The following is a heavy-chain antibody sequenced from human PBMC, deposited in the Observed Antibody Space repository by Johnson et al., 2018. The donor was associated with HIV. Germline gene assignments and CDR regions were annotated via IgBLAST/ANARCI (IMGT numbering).Heavy chain of an antibody. CDR3: ARTSCSGARCLGYDPFGV. D-gene: IGHD2-15*01. V-gene: IGHV3-20*04. CDR2: INGDGSRL. CDR1: GFTFEDYG. J-gene: IGHJ3*01. Sequence: MLLVESGGGVIRPGGSLRLSCASSGFTFEDYGMSWVRQATGKGLEWVSRINGDGSRLTYADSVKGRFTIARDNAKNTLYLELKSLRSEDTAVYYCARTSCSGARCLGYDPFGVWCQGAMVTVSS.